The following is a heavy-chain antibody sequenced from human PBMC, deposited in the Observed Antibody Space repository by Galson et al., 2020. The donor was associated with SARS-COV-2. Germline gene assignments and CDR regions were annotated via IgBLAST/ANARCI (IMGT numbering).Heavy chain of an antibody. J-gene: IGHJ5*02. D-gene: IGHD3-3*01. CDR2: FHSDGSH. V-gene: IGHV4-59*12. Sequence: SETLSLTCSVSNGSINNDYWAWIRQTTGKGQEWIGFFHSDGSHNYNPSLKSRITISVDTSKNQFSLKMSSVTAADTAVYYCARGRDVLRFFKASNWFDPWGQGTLVTVSS. CDR1: NGSINNDY. CDR3: ARGRDVLRFFKASNWFDP.